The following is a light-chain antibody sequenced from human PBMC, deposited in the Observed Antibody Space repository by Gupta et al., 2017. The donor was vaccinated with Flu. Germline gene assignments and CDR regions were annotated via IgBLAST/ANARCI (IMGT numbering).Light chain of an antibody. V-gene: IGLV3-21*03. CDR1: NVGNKS. Sequence: GKTASTTCRGCNVGNKSAHCHQKKPSQAPVLFFYNDKFRPSGIPGRFASSYAGKTATLTIGGVEDGDEADYYSQVWDSTNGYVFGGGTTLTVV. CDR2: NDK. J-gene: IGLJ3*02. CDR3: QVWDSTNGYV.